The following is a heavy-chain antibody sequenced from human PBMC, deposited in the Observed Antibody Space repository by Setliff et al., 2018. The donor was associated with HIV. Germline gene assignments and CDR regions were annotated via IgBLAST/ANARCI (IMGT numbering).Heavy chain of an antibody. Sequence: PGGSLRLSCTASGFDLHSYSMNWVRQAPGKGLEWVSGINNRGDRTDYADSVKGRFTISRDNSKNTVDLQMNSLTVEDTAVYYCAKDLAANIYDFSALYYVPYPVGSWGQGTLVTVSS. V-gene: IGHV3-23*01. J-gene: IGHJ5*02. CDR2: INNRGDRT. CDR1: GFDLHSYS. D-gene: IGHD3-16*01. CDR3: AKDLAANIYDFSALYYVPYPVGS.